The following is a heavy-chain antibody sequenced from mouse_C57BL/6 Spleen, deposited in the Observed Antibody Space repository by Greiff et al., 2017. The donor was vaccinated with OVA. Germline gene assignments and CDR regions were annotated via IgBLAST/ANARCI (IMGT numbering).Heavy chain of an antibody. D-gene: IGHD1-1*01. CDR1: GYTFTEYT. Sequence: VKLVESGAELVKPGASVKLSCKASGYTFTEYTIHWVKQRSGQGLEWIGWFYPGSGSIKYNEKFKDKATLTADKSSSTVYMELSRLTSEDSAVYFCARHESPSYYYGSSSYAMDYWGQGTSVTVSS. CDR3: ARHESPSYYYGSSSYAMDY. J-gene: IGHJ4*01. CDR2: FYPGSGSI. V-gene: IGHV1-62-2*01.